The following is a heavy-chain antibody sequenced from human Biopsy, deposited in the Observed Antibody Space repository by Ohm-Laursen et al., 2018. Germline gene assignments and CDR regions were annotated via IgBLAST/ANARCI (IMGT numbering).Heavy chain of an antibody. CDR3: ARDDDGRYLGDTFDL. D-gene: IGHD1-26*01. V-gene: IGHV4-31*03. CDR2: IYYSGNT. J-gene: IGHJ3*01. Sequence: TLSLTCTVSSGSIRTGDYYWTWIRQQPGKGLEWIGSIYYSGNTKYNPSLQSRLSMSVDTSKNQFSLKLSSVTAADTAVYYRARDDDGRYLGDTFDLWGQGRMVTVSS. CDR1: SGSIRTGDYY.